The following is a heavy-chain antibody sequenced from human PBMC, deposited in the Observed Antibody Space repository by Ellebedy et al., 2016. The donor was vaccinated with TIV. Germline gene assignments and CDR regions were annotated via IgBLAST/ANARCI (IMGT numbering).Heavy chain of an antibody. V-gene: IGHV5-10-1*01. CDR1: GYSFTNYW. D-gene: IGHD3-10*01. J-gene: IGHJ4*02. CDR2: IDPSDSYT. Sequence: GESLKISCNVSGYSFTNYWISWVRQMPGKALEWLGKIDPSDSYTRYSPSFQGHITMSTDKSISVAYLQWSSLQASDTALYYCARHLGSGGDFDYWGQGTLLTVSS. CDR3: ARHLGSGGDFDY.